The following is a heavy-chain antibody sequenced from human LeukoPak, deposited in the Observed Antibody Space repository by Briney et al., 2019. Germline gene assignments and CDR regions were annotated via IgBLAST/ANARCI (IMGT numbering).Heavy chain of an antibody. J-gene: IGHJ1*01. Sequence: PGGSLRLSCAASGLTFSTYWMTWVRRAPGKGLEWVAKIKQDGSEKYYVDSVKGRFTISRDNAKNSLFLQMNRLRAEDTAVYYCATYSSLNTREFQYWGQGTLVTVSP. CDR2: IKQDGSEK. D-gene: IGHD3-22*01. V-gene: IGHV3-7*01. CDR3: ATYSSLNTREFQY. CDR1: GLTFSTYW.